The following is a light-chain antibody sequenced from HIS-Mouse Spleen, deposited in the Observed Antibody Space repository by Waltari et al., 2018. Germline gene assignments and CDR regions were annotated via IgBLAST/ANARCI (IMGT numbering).Light chain of an antibody. CDR1: QSISSW. V-gene: IGKV1-5*03. Sequence: DIQMTQSPSTLSASVGDRVTITCRASQSISSWLAWYQQKPGKAPKLLIYKASSLESGVPSRFSGSGSGTEFTLTISSLQPDDFATYYCQQYNSYPYTFGQGTRLEIK. CDR3: QQYNSYPYT. J-gene: IGKJ5*01. CDR2: KAS.